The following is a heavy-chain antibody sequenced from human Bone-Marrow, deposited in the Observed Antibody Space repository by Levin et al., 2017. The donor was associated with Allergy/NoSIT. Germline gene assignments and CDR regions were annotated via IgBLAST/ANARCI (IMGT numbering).Heavy chain of an antibody. Sequence: LSLTCAASGFTFSSYGMHWVRQAPGKGLEWVAVIWYDGSNKYYADSVKGRFTISRDNSKNTLYLQMNSLRAEDTAVYYCARDGVAYCGGDCVAPDYWGQGTLVTVSS. D-gene: IGHD2-21*01. CDR3: ARDGVAYCGGDCVAPDY. V-gene: IGHV3-33*01. CDR1: GFTFSSYG. J-gene: IGHJ4*02. CDR2: IWYDGSNK.